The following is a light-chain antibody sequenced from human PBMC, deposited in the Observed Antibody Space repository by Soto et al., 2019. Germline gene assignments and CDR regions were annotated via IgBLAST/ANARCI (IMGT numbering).Light chain of an antibody. CDR3: NSYAGSNNLV. CDR2: DVS. V-gene: IGLV2-8*01. Sequence: QSVLTQPPSASGSPGQSVTISCTGTSSDVGGYNYVSWYQQHPGKAPKLMIYDVSKRPSGVPDRFSGSKSGNTASLTVSGLQAEDEADYYCNSYAGSNNLVFGGGPSSPS. J-gene: IGLJ2*01. CDR1: SSDVGGYNY.